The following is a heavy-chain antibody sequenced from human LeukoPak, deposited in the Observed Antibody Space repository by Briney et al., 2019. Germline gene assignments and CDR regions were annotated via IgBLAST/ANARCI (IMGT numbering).Heavy chain of an antibody. J-gene: IGHJ4*02. V-gene: IGHV5-51*01. CDR2: IYPGDSDT. D-gene: IGHD6-13*01. CDR1: GYSFTSYW. CDR3: ARRSSSWDRYDN. Sequence: KLGESLKISCKGSGYSFTSYWIGWERQVPGKGLEWMGIIYPGDSDTKYSPSFQGQVTISADKSISTAYLQWSSLKASDTAMYYCARRSSSWDRYDNWGQGTLVTVSS.